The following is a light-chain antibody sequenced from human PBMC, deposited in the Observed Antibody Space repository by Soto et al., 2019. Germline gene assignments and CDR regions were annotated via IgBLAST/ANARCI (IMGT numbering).Light chain of an antibody. Sequence: DIQMTQSPSTLSGSVGDRVTITCRASQTISSGLAWYQQTPGKAPKLMIYKASTLKSGVPSRFSGSGAGTECTLTISSLQPDDFETDDCQHYNSYSEAFGQGTKVDIK. J-gene: IGKJ1*01. CDR2: KAS. CDR1: QTISSG. CDR3: QHYNSYSEA. V-gene: IGKV1-5*03.